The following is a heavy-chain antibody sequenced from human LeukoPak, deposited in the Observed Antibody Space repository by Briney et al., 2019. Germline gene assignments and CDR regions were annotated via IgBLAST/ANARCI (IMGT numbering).Heavy chain of an antibody. D-gene: IGHD6-19*01. CDR2: ISYDGSNK. Sequence: GRSLRLSCAASGFSFSGHAMHWVRQAPGKGLEWVTVISYDGSNKYYADSVKGRFTISRDNSKNTLYLQMNSVRAEDTAVYYCARDPLDRSGWSSIFDYWGQGALVSVSS. V-gene: IGHV3-30-3*01. J-gene: IGHJ4*02. CDR1: GFSFSGHA. CDR3: ARDPLDRSGWSSIFDY.